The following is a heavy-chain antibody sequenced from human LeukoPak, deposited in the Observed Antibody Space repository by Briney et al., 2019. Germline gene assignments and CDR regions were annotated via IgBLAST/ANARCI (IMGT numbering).Heavy chain of an antibody. CDR2: INPNSGGT. CDR3: ARDLARRYYYYYMDV. D-gene: IGHD3-3*02. V-gene: IGHV1-2*06. J-gene: IGHJ6*03. Sequence: ASVKVTCKASGYTFTGYYMHWVRQAPGQGLEWMGRINPNSGGTNYAQKFQGRVIMTRDTSISTAYMELSRLRSDDTAVYYCARDLARRYYYYYMDVWGKGTTASVSS. CDR1: GYTFTGYY.